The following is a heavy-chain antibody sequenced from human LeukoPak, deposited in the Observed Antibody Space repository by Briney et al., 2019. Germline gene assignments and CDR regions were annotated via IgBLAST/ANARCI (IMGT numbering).Heavy chain of an antibody. V-gene: IGHV1-69*05. CDR1: GGTFSSYA. Sequence: GASVKVSCKASGGTFSSYAISWVRQAHGQGLEWMGGIIPIFGTANYAQKFQGRVTITTDESTSTAYMELSSLRSEDTAVYYCARDPLSGSSLEAAFDIWGQGTMVTVSS. CDR3: ARDPLSGSSLEAAFDI. D-gene: IGHD1-26*01. J-gene: IGHJ3*02. CDR2: IIPIFGTA.